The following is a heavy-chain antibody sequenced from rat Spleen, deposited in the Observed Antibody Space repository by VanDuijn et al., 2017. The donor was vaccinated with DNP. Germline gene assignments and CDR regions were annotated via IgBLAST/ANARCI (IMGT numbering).Heavy chain of an antibody. CDR2: ITNSGGST. Sequence: EVQLVESGGGLVQPGRSLKLSCAASGFTFSNYGMAWVRQAPTKGLEWVASITNSGGSTYYRDSVKGRFTISRDNAKSTLYLQRDSLRSEDTATYYCTTGGYPVPAYWGQGTLVTVSS. CDR1: GFTFSNYG. CDR3: TTGGYPVPAY. J-gene: IGHJ3*01. D-gene: IGHD1-4*01. V-gene: IGHV5-27*01.